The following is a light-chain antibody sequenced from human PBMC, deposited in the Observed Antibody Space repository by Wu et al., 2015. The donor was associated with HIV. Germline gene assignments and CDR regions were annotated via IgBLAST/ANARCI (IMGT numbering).Light chain of an antibody. V-gene: IGKV3-15*01. CDR3: LQYNHWLLYS. J-gene: IGKJ2*03. CDR1: QSVSSN. CDR2: GAS. Sequence: EIVMTQSPATLSVSPGERATLSCRASQSVSSNLAWYQQKPGQAPRLLIYGASTRATGIPARFSGSGSGTEFTLTISSLQSEDFAVYYCLQYNHWLLYSFGQGTKLEIK.